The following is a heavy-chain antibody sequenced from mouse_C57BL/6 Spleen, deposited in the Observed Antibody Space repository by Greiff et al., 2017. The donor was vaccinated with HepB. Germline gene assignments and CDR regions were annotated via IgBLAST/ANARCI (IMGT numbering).Heavy chain of an antibody. D-gene: IGHD4-1*01. CDR1: GYTFTSYT. CDR2: INPSSGYT. CDR3: ARSGWDVHWYFDV. V-gene: IGHV1-4*01. J-gene: IGHJ1*03. Sequence: VQLQQSGAELARPGASVKMSCKASGYTFTSYTMHWVKQRPGQGLEWIGYINPSSGYTKYNQKFKDKATLTADKSSSTAYMQLSSLTSEDSAVYYCARSGWDVHWYFDVWGTGTTVTVSS.